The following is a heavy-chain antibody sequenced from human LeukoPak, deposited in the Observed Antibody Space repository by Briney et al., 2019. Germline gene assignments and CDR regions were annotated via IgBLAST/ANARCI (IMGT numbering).Heavy chain of an antibody. CDR3: ARVPSSSWYGAFDY. D-gene: IGHD6-13*01. CDR2: IYSGGST. J-gene: IGHJ4*02. Sequence: GGSLRLSCAASGFTVSSNYMSWVRQAPGKGLEWVSVIYSGGSTYYADSVKGRFTISRDNAKNSLYLQMNSLRAEDTAVYYCARVPSSSWYGAFDYWGQGTLVTVSS. CDR1: GFTVSSNY. V-gene: IGHV3-53*01.